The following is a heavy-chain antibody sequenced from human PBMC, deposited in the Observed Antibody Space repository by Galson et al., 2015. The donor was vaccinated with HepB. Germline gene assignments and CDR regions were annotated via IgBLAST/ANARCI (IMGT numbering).Heavy chain of an antibody. J-gene: IGHJ4*02. V-gene: IGHV4-38-2*01. CDR1: CYY. D-gene: IGHD5-12*01. Sequence: CYYWGWIRQPPGKGLEWIGSIYHSGSTYYNPSLKSRVTISVDTSKNQFSLKLSSVTAADTAVYYCASSGYSGYDYFDYWGQGTLVTVSS. CDR3: ASSGYSGYDYFDY. CDR2: IYHSGST.